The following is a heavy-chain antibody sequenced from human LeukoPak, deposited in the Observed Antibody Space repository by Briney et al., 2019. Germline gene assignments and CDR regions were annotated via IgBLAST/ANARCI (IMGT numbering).Heavy chain of an antibody. V-gene: IGHV3-21*01. CDR1: GFTFSSYS. D-gene: IGHD3-9*01. J-gene: IGHJ4*02. CDR2: ISSSSSYI. CDR3: VRGVELTGYSDY. Sequence: GGSLRRSCVASGFTFSSYSINWVRQAPGKGLEWVSYISSSSSYIYYAESVKGRFTISRDNAKNSLYLQMNSLRAEDTAVYYCVRGVELTGYSDYWGRGTLVTVSS.